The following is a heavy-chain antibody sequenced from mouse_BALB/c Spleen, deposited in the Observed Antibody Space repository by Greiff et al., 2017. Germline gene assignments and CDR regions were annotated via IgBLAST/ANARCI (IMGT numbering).Heavy chain of an antibody. V-gene: IGHV1-69*02. D-gene: IGHD1-2*01. J-gene: IGHJ4*01. CDR3: TSGSYAMDY. CDR2: IYPSDSYT. CDR1: GYTFTSYW. Sequence: QVQLQQPGAELVRPGASVKLSCKASGYTFTSYWINWVKQRPGQGLEWIGNIYPSDSYTNYNQKFKDKATLTVDKSSSTAYMQLSSPTSEDSAVYYCTSGSYAMDYWGQGTSVTVSS.